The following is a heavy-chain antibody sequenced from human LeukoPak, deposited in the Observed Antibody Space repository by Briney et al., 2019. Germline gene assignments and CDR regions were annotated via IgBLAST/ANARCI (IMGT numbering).Heavy chain of an antibody. CDR3: ARGYSFPYYYMDV. CDR1: GGSISHYY. D-gene: IGHD2-2*02. CDR2: IYYSGST. Sequence: SETLSLTCTVSGGSISHYYWSWIRQPPGKGLEWIGYIYYSGSTNYNPSLKSRVTISVDTSKNQFSLKLTSVTAADTAVYYCARGYSFPYYYMDVWGKGTTVTVSS. J-gene: IGHJ6*03. V-gene: IGHV4-59*01.